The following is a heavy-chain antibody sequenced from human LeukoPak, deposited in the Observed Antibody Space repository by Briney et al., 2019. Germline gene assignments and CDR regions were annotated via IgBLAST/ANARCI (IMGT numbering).Heavy chain of an antibody. CDR2: ISSSSTYI. D-gene: IGHD6-13*01. V-gene: IGHV3-21*01. Sequence: KPGGSLRLSCAASGFTFSTYSMNWVRQAPGKGLEWVSSISSSSTYIYYADSVKGRFTISRDNARNSLYLQMNSLRAEDTAVYYCARVEKYSSSWIDLWGQGTLVTVSS. CDR1: GFTFSTYS. CDR3: ARVEKYSSSWIDL. J-gene: IGHJ5*02.